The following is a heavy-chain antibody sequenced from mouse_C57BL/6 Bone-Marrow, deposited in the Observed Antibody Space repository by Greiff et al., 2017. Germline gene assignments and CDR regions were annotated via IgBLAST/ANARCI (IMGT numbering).Heavy chain of an antibody. J-gene: IGHJ3*01. CDR2: IRNKANGYTT. CDR1: GFTFTAYY. CDR3: ARYCGYDGSAY. V-gene: IGHV7-3*01. Sequence: EVQVVESGGGLVQPGGSLSLSCAASGFTFTAYYMSWVRQPPGKALEWLGFIRNKANGYTTEYSASVKGRFTISRDNSQSILYLQINALRAEDSATYYCARYCGYDGSAYGGQGTLVTVSA. D-gene: IGHD2-2*01.